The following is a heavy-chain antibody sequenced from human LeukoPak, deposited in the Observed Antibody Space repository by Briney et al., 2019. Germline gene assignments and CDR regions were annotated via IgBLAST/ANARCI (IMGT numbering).Heavy chain of an antibody. CDR3: ARERAGLFDY. D-gene: IGHD6-19*01. J-gene: IGHJ4*02. Sequence: ASVKVSCKVSGYTLTELSMHWVRQAPGKGLEWMGGFDPEDGETIYAQKFQGRVTITRNTSISTAYMELSSLRSEDTAVYYCARERAGLFDYWGQGTLVTVSS. V-gene: IGHV1-24*01. CDR2: FDPEDGET. CDR1: GYTLTELS.